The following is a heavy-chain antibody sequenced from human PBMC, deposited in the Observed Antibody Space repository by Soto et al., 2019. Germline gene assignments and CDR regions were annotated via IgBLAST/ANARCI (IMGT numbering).Heavy chain of an antibody. CDR3: ARAARGGRWFDP. Sequence: QVQLLQSGAEVKKPGASVKVSCKASGYTFTSYDINWVRQATGQGLEWMGWMNPNSGNTGYAQKFQGRVTMTRNTSISTDYMELSRLRSEDTAVYYCARAARGGRWFDPWGQGTLVTVSS. D-gene: IGHD3-16*01. V-gene: IGHV1-8*01. CDR1: GYTFTSYD. J-gene: IGHJ5*02. CDR2: MNPNSGNT.